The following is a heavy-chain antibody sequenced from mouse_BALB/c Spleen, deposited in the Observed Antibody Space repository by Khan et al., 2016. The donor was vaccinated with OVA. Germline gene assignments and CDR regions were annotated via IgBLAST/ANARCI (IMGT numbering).Heavy chain of an antibody. CDR1: GFNIKDTY. V-gene: IGHV14-3*02. J-gene: IGHJ2*01. CDR2: IDPAHGNT. D-gene: IGHD2-14*01. Sequence: VQLQQSGAELVKPGASVKLSCTASGFNIKDTYMHWVKQRPEQGLEWIGRIDPAHGNTKYDPKFQGKATITADTSSNTAYLQLSSLTSEDTAVYYCARKDYRYDDYFDYWGQGTTLTVSS. CDR3: ARKDYRYDDYFDY.